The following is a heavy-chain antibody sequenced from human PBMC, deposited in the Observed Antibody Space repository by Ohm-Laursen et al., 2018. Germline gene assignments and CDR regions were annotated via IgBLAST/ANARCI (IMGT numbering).Heavy chain of an antibody. Sequence: SLRLSCTASGFSVSTNYMNWARQAPGKGLEWVSEIDRGGNGYYAESVKGRFTISRDNSKNTLYLQMNNLRAEDSAVYYCASYYGMDVWGQGTTVTVSS. CDR3: ASYYGMDV. CDR2: IDRGGNG. V-gene: IGHV3-53*01. J-gene: IGHJ6*02. CDR1: GFSVSTNY.